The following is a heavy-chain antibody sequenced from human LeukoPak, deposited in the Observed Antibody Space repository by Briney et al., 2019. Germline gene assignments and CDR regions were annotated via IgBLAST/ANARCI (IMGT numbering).Heavy chain of an antibody. D-gene: IGHD2-15*01. V-gene: IGHV1-18*04. Sequence: GASVKVSCKASGYTFTSYGITWVRQAPGQGLEWMGWISAYNGSTNYAQEFQGRVTMTTDTSTSTAYMELRSLRSDDTAVYYCARDLQKYCSGGYCYRSEEFWGQGTLVTVSS. CDR2: ISAYNGST. CDR1: GYTFTSYG. J-gene: IGHJ4*02. CDR3: ARDLQKYCSGGYCYRSEEF.